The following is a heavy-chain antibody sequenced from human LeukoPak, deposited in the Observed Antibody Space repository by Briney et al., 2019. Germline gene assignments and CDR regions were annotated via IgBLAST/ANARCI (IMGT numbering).Heavy chain of an antibody. CDR3: SGRDSSRSPRAY. V-gene: IGHV3-7*01. J-gene: IGHJ4*02. CDR1: GLTFTDFW. D-gene: IGHD2-2*01. CDR2: IKPDENEK. Sequence: GGSLRLSCAASGLTFTDFWMIWVRLAPGRGLEGLANIKPDENEKYYVDSVKGRFAISRDNAKDEVYLEMNSLRAEDTGVYYCSGRDSSRSPRAYWGQGTLVSVSS.